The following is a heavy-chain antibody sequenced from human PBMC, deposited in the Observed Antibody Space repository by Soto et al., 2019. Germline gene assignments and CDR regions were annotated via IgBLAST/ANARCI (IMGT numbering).Heavy chain of an antibody. V-gene: IGHV4-31*03. CDR3: ATSDIVLVPAAKNYYYYGMDV. CDR1: GGSISSGGYY. J-gene: IGHJ6*02. Sequence: PSETLSLTCTVSGGSISSGGYYWSWIRQHPGKGLEWIGCIYYSGSTYYNPSLKSRITISVDTSKNTLYLQMNSLRAEDTAVYYCATSDIVLVPAAKNYYYYGMDVWGQGTTVTVSS. CDR2: IYYSGST. D-gene: IGHD2-2*01.